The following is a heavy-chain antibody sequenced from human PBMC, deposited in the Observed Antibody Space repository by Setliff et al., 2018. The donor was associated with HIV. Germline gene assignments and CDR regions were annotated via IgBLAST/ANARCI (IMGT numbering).Heavy chain of an antibody. CDR3: AKERNPYDYDSSGYSWFDP. V-gene: IGHV3-23*01. CDR1: GFTFSDYY. J-gene: IGHJ5*02. D-gene: IGHD3-22*01. Sequence: GGSLRLSCAASGFTFSDYYMSWVRQAPGKGLEWVSTISGDGARTSTTMGTGGKAYYADSVKGRFTISRDNSKNTLYLQMNSLRAEDTAVYYCAKERNPYDYDSSGYSWFDPWGQGTLVTVSS. CDR2: ISGDGARTSTTMGTGGKA.